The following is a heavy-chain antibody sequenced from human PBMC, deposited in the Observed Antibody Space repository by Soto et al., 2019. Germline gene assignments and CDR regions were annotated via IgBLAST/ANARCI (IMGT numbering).Heavy chain of an antibody. V-gene: IGHV3-15*01. Sequence: EVQLVESGGGLVEPGGSLRLSRAASGFTFNDAWMRWVRQAPGKGLEWVGRIKSRPDGATADYAAPVEGRFTISRDDSKNTLYLQMNSLKTEDTAVYYCSTGLRWTSTDDYWGQGTLVTVS. D-gene: IGHD4-17*01. CDR3: STGLRWTSTDDY. CDR2: IKSRPDGATA. CDR1: GFTFNDAW. J-gene: IGHJ4*02.